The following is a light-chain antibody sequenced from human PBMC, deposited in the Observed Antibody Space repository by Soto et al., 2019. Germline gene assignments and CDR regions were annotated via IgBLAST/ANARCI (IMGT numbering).Light chain of an antibody. V-gene: IGKV1-39*01. J-gene: IGKJ4*01. CDR2: AAS. CDR3: QQRYSTPLT. CDR1: QSISSY. Sequence: DIQMTQSPSSLSASVGDRVTITCRASQSISSYLNWYQQKPGKAPKLLIYAASSLQSGVPSRFSGSGSGTDFTLTNSSLQPEDFATYYCQQRYSTPLTFGGGTKVEIK.